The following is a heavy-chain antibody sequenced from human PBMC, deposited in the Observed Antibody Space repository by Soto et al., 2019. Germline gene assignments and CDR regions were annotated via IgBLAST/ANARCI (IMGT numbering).Heavy chain of an antibody. J-gene: IGHJ4*02. CDR1: GYTFTSYG. CDR3: ARVYCGGDCYEPNDY. V-gene: IGHV1-18*01. D-gene: IGHD2-21*02. CDR2: ISAYNGNT. Sequence: QVPLVQSGAEVKKPGASVKVSCKASGYTFTSYGISWVRQAPGQGLEWMGWISAYNGNTNYAQKLQGRVTMTTDTSTSTAYMELRSLRSDDTAVYYCARVYCGGDCYEPNDYWGQGTLVTVSS.